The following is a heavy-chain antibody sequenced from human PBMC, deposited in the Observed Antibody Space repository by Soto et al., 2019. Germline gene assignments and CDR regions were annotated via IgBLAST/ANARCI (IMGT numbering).Heavy chain of an antibody. CDR2: IYYRGST. J-gene: IGHJ5*02. D-gene: IGHD3-10*01. V-gene: IGHV4-31*03. Sequence: QVQLQESGPGLVKPSQTLSLTCTVSGGSISSGGYYWSWIRQHPGKGLEWIGYIYYRGSTYYNPSLKSRVTLSVDTSKNQFALKLSSVTAADTAVYYCASSMVRLNWFDPLGQGTLVTVSS. CDR1: GGSISSGGYY. CDR3: ASSMVRLNWFDP.